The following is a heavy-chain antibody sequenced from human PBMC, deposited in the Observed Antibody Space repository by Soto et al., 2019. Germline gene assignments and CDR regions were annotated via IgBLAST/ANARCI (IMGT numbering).Heavy chain of an antibody. V-gene: IGHV4-30-2*01. J-gene: IGHJ5*02. D-gene: IGHD1-26*01. CDR3: ARAPGYSGNWFDP. CDR2: IYHSGST. CDR1: GGSIRSGGNS. Sequence: SETLSLTCAVSGGSIRSGGNSWSWIRQPPGKGLEWIGYIYHSGSTYYNPSLKSRVTISVDRSKNQFSLKLSSVTAADTAVYYCARAPGYSGNWFDPWGQGTLVTVSS.